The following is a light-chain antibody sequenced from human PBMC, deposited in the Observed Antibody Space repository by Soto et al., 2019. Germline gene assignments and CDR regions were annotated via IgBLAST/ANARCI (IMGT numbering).Light chain of an antibody. V-gene: IGKV3-20*01. Sequence: EMVLTQSPGTLSLSPGERATHSCRASHSVSSSYLAWYQHIPGQAPRLLIYGASSRATGIPDRFSGSGSGTDFTLTISRLEPEDFAVYYCQQYGSSPHTFGQGTKLEIK. J-gene: IGKJ2*01. CDR2: GAS. CDR3: QQYGSSPHT. CDR1: HSVSSSY.